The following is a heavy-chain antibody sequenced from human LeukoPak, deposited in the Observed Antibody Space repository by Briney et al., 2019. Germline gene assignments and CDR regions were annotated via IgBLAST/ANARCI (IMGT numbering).Heavy chain of an antibody. CDR2: ISWDGGST. Sequence: GGSLRLSCAASGFTFDDYTMHWVRQAPGKGLEWVSLISWDGGSTYYADSVKGRFTISRDNSKNSLYLQMNSLRTEDTALYYCAKDRGVIVGAMGIDYWGQGTLVTVSS. CDR3: AKDRGVIVGAMGIDY. J-gene: IGHJ4*02. CDR1: GFTFDDYT. D-gene: IGHD1-26*01. V-gene: IGHV3-43*01.